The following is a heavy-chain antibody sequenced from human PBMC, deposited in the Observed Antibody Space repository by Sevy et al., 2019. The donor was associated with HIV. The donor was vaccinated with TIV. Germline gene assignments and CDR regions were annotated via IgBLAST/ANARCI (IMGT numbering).Heavy chain of an antibody. J-gene: IGHJ6*03. CDR3: ARVVIAARPGYYSYYIDV. Sequence: SETLSLNCTVSGGSISSDSWSWIRQPPGKGLEWIGYRHYNGITMYNPSLKSRVTISVDTSKNQFTPRLSSVTAADTAVFYCARVVIAARPGYYSYYIDVWGKGTTVTVSS. CDR1: GGSISSDS. D-gene: IGHD6-6*01. V-gene: IGHV4-59*12. CDR2: RHYNGIT.